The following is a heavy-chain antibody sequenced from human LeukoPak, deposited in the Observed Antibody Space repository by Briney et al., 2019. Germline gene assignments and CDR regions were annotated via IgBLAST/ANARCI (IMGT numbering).Heavy chain of an antibody. CDR3: ARDDDILTGYPRPLDY. J-gene: IGHJ4*02. V-gene: IGHV1-18*01. Sequence: ASVKASCKASGYTFTSYGISWVRQAPGQGLEWMGWISAYNGNTNYAQKLQGRVTMTTDTSTSTAYMELRSLRSDDTAVYYCARDDDILTGYPRPLDYWGQGTLVTVSS. D-gene: IGHD3-9*01. CDR2: ISAYNGNT. CDR1: GYTFTSYG.